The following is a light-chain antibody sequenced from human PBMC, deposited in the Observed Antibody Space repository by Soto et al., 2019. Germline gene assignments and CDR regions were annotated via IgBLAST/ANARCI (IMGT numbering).Light chain of an antibody. CDR2: DAS. J-gene: IGKJ4*01. V-gene: IGKV3-11*01. CDR3: QQRSNWPLT. CDR1: QSVSSY. Sequence: EIVLTQSPATLSLSPGERATLSCRASQSVSSYLAWYQQKPGQAPRLLIYDASNRATGIPARLSGSGSGTDFTLTISSLEPEDFAVYYCQQRSNWPLTFGGGTKV.